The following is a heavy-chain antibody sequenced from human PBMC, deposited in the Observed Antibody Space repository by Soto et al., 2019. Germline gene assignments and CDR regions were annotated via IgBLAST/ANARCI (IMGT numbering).Heavy chain of an antibody. CDR1: GGSISSYY. J-gene: IGHJ4*02. Sequence: PSETLSLTCTVSGGSISSYYWSWIRQPPGKGLEWIGYIYYSGSTNYNPSLKSRVTISVDTSKNQFSLKLSSVTAADTAVYYCARSPRAYSSTFDYWGQGTLVTVSS. V-gene: IGHV4-59*01. D-gene: IGHD5-18*01. CDR3: ARSPRAYSSTFDY. CDR2: IYYSGST.